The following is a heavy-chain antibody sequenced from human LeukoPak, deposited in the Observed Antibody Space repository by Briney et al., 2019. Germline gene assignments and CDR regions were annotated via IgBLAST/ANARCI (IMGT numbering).Heavy chain of an antibody. D-gene: IGHD4-11*01. J-gene: IGHJ6*03. Sequence: SETLSLTCTVSGGSICSYYWSWIRQPPGKGLEWIGYIYYSGSTNYNPSLKSRVTISVDTSKNQFSLKLSSVTAADTAVYYCARTYSNNYYYYMDVWGKGTTVTVSS. CDR1: GGSICSYY. CDR3: ARTYSNNYYYYMDV. V-gene: IGHV4-59*08. CDR2: IYYSGST.